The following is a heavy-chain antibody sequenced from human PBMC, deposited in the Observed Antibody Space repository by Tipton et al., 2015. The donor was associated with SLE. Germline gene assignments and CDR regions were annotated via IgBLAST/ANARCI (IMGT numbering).Heavy chain of an antibody. D-gene: IGHD1-7*01. CDR2: ITNGGSAM. CDR1: RFTFSDYN. J-gene: IGHJ4*02. Sequence: SLRLSCAASRFTFSDYNMTWIRQAPGKGLECISYITNGGSAMYYADSVKGRFTMSRDNSMNTLSLQMNSLRAEDTAVYYCAGASWNYGFFDYWGQGTLVTVSS. V-gene: IGHV3-11*01. CDR3: AGASWNYGFFDY.